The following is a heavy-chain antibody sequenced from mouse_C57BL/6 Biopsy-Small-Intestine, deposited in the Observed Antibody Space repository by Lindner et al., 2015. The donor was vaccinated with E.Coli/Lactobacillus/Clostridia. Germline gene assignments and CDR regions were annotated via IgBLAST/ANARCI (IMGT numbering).Heavy chain of an antibody. CDR3: TRWEGYYGMDY. V-gene: IGHV1-15*01. D-gene: IGHD4-1*01. CDR2: IDPETGGT. CDR1: GYTFTDYE. J-gene: IGHJ4*01. Sequence: VQLQESGAELVRPGASVTLSCKASGYTFTDYEMHWVKQTPVHGLEWIGAIDPETGGTAYNQKFKGKAILTADKSSSTAYMELRSLTSEDSAVYYCTRWEGYYGMDYWGQGTSVTVSS.